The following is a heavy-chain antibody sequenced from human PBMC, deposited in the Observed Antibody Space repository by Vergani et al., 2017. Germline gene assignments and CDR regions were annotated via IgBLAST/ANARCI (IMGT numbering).Heavy chain of an antibody. J-gene: IGHJ2*01. V-gene: IGHV3-43D*04. CDR1: GFTFGDYA. CDR3: AKDSGSPSWYFDL. D-gene: IGHD1-26*01. Sequence: EVQLVESGGVVVQPGGSLRLSCAASGFTFGDYARHWVRQAPGKGLEWVSLISWDGGSTYYADSVKVRFTISRDNSKNSLYLQMNSLRAVDSALYYCAKDSGSPSWYFDLWGRGSLVTVSS. CDR2: ISWDGGST.